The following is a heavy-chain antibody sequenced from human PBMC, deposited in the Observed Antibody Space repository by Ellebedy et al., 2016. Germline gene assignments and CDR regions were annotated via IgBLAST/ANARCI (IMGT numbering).Heavy chain of an antibody. V-gene: IGHV3-15*07. J-gene: IGHJ4*02. CDR3: TTQMPSGSFDY. Sequence: GESLKISCAASGFTFSNAWMNWVRQAPGKGLEWVGRIKSKTDGGPTDYAAPVKGRFTISRDDSKNTLYLQMNSLKTEDTAVYYCTTQMPSGSFDYWGQGTLVTVSS. D-gene: IGHD3-3*01. CDR2: IKSKTDGGPT. CDR1: GFTFSNAW.